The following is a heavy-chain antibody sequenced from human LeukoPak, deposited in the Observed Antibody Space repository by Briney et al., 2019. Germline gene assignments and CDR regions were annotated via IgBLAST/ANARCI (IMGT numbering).Heavy chain of an antibody. CDR1: GYTFTSYY. D-gene: IGHD3-16*02. CDR3: ARVYYDYVWGSYPYYFDY. J-gene: IGHJ4*02. V-gene: IGHV1-46*01. Sequence: ASVKVSCKASGYTFTSYYMHWVRQAPGQGLEWMGIINPSGGSTSYAQKFQGRVTMTRDMSTSTVYMELSSLRSEDTAVYYCARVYYDYVWGSYPYYFDYWGQGTLVTVSS. CDR2: INPSGGST.